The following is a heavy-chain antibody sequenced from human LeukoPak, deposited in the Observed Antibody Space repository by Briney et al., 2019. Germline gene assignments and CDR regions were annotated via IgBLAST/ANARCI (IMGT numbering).Heavy chain of an antibody. CDR1: GFTFSSYS. CDR3: ARGAHVLMVYAPFDY. D-gene: IGHD2-8*01. Sequence: QTGGSLRLSCAASGFTFSSYSMNWVRQAPGKGLEWVSYISSSSSTIYYADSVKGRFTISRDNAKNSLYLQMNSLRAEDTAVYYCARGAHVLMVYAPFDYWGQGTLVTVSS. CDR2: ISSSSSTI. J-gene: IGHJ4*02. V-gene: IGHV3-48*04.